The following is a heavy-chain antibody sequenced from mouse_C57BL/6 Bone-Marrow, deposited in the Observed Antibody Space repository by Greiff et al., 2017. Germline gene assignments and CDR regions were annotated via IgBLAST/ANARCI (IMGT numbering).Heavy chain of an antibody. CDR2: IYPGSGST. CDR3: ASPHLLPHWYFDV. V-gene: IGHV1-55*01. J-gene: IGHJ1*03. D-gene: IGHD1-1*01. CDR1: GYTFTSSW. Sequence: QVQLQQPGAELVKPGASVQLSCKASGYTFTSSWMHWVKQRPGQGLEWIGDIYPGSGSTNYNEKFKSKATLTVDTSSSTAYMQLSSLTSEDSAVYYCASPHLLPHWYFDVRGTGTTFTVSS.